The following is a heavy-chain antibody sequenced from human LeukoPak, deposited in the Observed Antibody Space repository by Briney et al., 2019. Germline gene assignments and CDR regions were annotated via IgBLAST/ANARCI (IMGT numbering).Heavy chain of an antibody. J-gene: IGHJ6*02. CDR2: IYYSGST. V-gene: IGHV4-59*12. D-gene: IGHD3-9*01. Sequence: KPSETLSLTCTVSGGSISSYYWSWIRQPPGKGLEWIGHIYYSGSTNYNPSLKSRVTISVDTSKNQFSLKLSSVTAADTAVYYCARAGVDFDSQLYGMDVWGQGTTVTVSS. CDR1: GGSISSYY. CDR3: ARAGVDFDSQLYGMDV.